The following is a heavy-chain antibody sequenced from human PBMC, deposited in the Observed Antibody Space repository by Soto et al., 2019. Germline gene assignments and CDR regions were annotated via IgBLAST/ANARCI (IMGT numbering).Heavy chain of an antibody. CDR2: INAGNGNT. Sequence: QVQLVQSGAEVKKPGASVKVSCKASGYTFTSYAMHWVRQAPGQRLEWMGWINAGNGNTKYSQKFQGRVTITRDTSASTAYMERSTLRSEEPAVYYSARLSGSILYDFWSGVSSLGAFDIWGQGTMVTVSS. CDR3: ARLSGSILYDFWSGVSSLGAFDI. D-gene: IGHD3-3*01. V-gene: IGHV1-3*01. J-gene: IGHJ3*02. CDR1: GYTFTSYA.